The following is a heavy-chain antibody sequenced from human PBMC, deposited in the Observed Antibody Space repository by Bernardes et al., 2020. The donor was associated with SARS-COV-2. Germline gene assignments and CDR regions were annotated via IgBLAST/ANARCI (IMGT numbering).Heavy chain of an antibody. V-gene: IGHV3-7*01. Sequence: SLRLSCAGSGFTFSNYWMNWVRQAPGKGLEWVANIKQDGSEIYYVDSVKGRFTISRDNAKNSVYLQMDSLRAEDTAVYYCARDRAMEDYWGQGTLVTVSS. CDR1: GFTFSNYW. D-gene: IGHD5-18*01. CDR3: ARDRAMEDY. CDR2: IKQDGSEI. J-gene: IGHJ4*02.